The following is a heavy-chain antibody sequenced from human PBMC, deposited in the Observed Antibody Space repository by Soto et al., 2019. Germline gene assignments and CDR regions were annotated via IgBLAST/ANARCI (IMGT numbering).Heavy chain of an antibody. D-gene: IGHD4-17*01. Sequence: EVQLVQSGAELKKPGESLKISCKGSGYTFYAYWIGWVRQMPGKGLEWMGIIYPGDSDPIYSPSFQGQVTISADKSITSAYLQWSSLKASDTAIYYCARLTGTTRIDYWGQGTLVTVSS. CDR3: ARLTGTTRIDY. CDR1: GYTFYAYW. V-gene: IGHV5-51*03. J-gene: IGHJ4*02. CDR2: IYPGDSDP.